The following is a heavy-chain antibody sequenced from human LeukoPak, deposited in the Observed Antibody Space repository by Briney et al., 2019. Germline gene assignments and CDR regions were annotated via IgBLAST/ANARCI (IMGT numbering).Heavy chain of an antibody. J-gene: IGHJ6*02. CDR1: GGSFSSYY. CDR3: ARDAGHQLSRRNYYAMDV. V-gene: IGHV4-4*07. Sequence: SETLSLTCIVSGGSFSSYYWNCIRQPAGEGLEWIGRMNTSGSTNYNPSLKSRVTMSVDTSKNQFSLKLRSVTAADTAVYYCARDAGHQLSRRNYYAMDVWGQGTTVTVSS. CDR2: MNTSGST. D-gene: IGHD1-1*01.